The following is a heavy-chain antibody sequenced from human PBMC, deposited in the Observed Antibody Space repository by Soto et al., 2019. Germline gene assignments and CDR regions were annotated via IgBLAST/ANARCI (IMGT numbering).Heavy chain of an antibody. Sequence: GGSLRLSCAASGFTVSSNYMSWVRQAPGKGLESVSVIYSGGSTYYADSVKGRFTISRDNSKNTLYLQMNSLRAEDTAVYYCAREYYDSSGSNYFDYWGQGTLVTVSS. CDR1: GFTVSSNY. D-gene: IGHD3-22*01. CDR3: AREYYDSSGSNYFDY. J-gene: IGHJ4*01. V-gene: IGHV3-53*01. CDR2: IYSGGST.